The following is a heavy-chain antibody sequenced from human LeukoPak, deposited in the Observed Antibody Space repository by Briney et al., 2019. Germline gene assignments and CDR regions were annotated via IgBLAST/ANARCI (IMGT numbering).Heavy chain of an antibody. CDR3: ARRAGYSSSWVFDY. CDR2: IYPFDSDT. Sequence: GESLKISCKGSGYSFSNYWIGWLRQMPGKGLEWMGVIYPFDSDTRYSPSFEGQVTISADKYITTAYLQWSGLKASDTAMYYCARRAGYSSSWVFDYWGQGTLVTVSS. J-gene: IGHJ4*02. CDR1: GYSFSNYW. D-gene: IGHD6-13*01. V-gene: IGHV5-51*01.